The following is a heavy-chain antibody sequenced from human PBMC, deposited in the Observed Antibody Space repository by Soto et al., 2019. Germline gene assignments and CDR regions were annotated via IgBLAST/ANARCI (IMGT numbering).Heavy chain of an antibody. D-gene: IGHD2-15*01. CDR3: AREENCSDGICYSEYFRR. CDR2: VNPSGGST. V-gene: IGHV1-46*01. J-gene: IGHJ1*01. Sequence: ASVKVSCKASGYIFTAYSMHWVRRAPGQGLEWMGVVNPSGGSTNYAQKFQGRITLTRDTSRNTVYMDLSSLTSEDTAVYYCAREENCSDGICYSEYFRRWGQGTLVTVSS. CDR1: GYIFTAYS.